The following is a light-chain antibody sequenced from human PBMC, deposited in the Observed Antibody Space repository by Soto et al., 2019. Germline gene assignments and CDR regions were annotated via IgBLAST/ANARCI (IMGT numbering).Light chain of an antibody. J-gene: IGKJ1*01. Sequence: DIQMTQSPSSLSASVGDRVTITCRASQSINWYLNWYQQKPGKAPKLLIYGASSLESGVPSRFSGSGSGTEFTLTIGGLQPDDFATYYCQHYNAFPWPFGQGTKVEIK. CDR3: QHYNAFPWP. CDR2: GAS. V-gene: IGKV1-5*01. CDR1: QSINWY.